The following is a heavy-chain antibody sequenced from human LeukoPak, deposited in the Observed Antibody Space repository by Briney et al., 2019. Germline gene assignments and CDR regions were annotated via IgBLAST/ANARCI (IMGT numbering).Heavy chain of an antibody. CDR2: ISHDGTYK. CDR1: GFIFSTYT. D-gene: IGHD2-2*01. Sequence: PGRSLRLSCAASGFIFSTYTIHWVRQAPGKGLEWVSSISHDGTYKHYADSVKGRFTISRDNSKKTLYLQMNSLRSEDTAVYYCARGEYQLEGNWFDPWGQGTLVTVSS. V-gene: IGHV3-30*04. J-gene: IGHJ5*02. CDR3: ARGEYQLEGNWFDP.